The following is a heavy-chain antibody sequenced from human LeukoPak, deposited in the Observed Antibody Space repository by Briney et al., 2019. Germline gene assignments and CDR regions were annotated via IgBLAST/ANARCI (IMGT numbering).Heavy chain of an antibody. D-gene: IGHD6-13*01. V-gene: IGHV3-11*05. CDR2: ISSASTYT. CDR1: GFTFSNFY. CDR3: AREGAAAGRVDY. Sequence: PGGSLRLSCAASGFTFSNFYMSWIRQAPGKGLEWVSFISSASTYTNFADSVKGRFTVSRDNAKNSLFLQMNSLRAEDTAVYYCAREGAAAGRVDYWGQGTLVTVSS. J-gene: IGHJ4*02.